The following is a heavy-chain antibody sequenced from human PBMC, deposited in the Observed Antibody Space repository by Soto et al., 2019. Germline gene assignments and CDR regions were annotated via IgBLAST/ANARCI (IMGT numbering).Heavy chain of an antibody. J-gene: IGHJ6*02. CDR1: GFTFSSYG. Sequence: QVQLVESGGGVVQPGRSLRLSCAASGFTFSSYGMHWVRQAPGKGLEWVAVISYDGSNKYYADSVKGRFTISRDNSKNXXYLQMNSLRAEDTAVYYCAKAYGSGSLYYYYGMDVWGQGTTVTVSS. D-gene: IGHD3-10*01. CDR3: AKAYGSGSLYYYYGMDV. CDR2: ISYDGSNK. V-gene: IGHV3-30*18.